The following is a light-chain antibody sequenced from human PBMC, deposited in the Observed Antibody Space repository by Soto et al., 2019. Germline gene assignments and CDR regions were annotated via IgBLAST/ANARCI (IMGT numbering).Light chain of an antibody. Sequence: DIQLTQSPSFLSASVGDRVTITCRASQGISSYLAWYQQTPGKAPKLLIYASSTLQSGVPSRFSGSASGTEFTLTISNLQPEDFATYFCQQLNTFPLTFGQGTRL. V-gene: IGKV1-9*01. CDR1: QGISSY. CDR3: QQLNTFPLT. CDR2: ASS. J-gene: IGKJ5*01.